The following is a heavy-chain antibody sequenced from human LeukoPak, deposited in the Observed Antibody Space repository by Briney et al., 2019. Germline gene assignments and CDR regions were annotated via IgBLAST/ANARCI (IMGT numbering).Heavy chain of an antibody. CDR1: GYTLTELS. CDR2: FDPEDGET. CDR3: ATVDILTGKWTPY. J-gene: IGHJ4*02. D-gene: IGHD3-9*01. V-gene: IGHV1-24*01. Sequence: GASVKVSCKVSGYTLTELSMHWVRQAPGKGLEWMGGFDPEDGETIYARKFQGRVTMTEDTSTDTAYMELSSLRSEDTAVYYCATVDILTGKWTPYWGQGTLVTVSS.